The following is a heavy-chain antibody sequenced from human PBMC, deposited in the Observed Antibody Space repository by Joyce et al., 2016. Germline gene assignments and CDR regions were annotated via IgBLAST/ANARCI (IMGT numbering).Heavy chain of an antibody. CDR3: ARVTSDWPYPHGMDV. CDR1: GFSFRNYA. V-gene: IGHV3-33*01. J-gene: IGHJ6*02. Sequence: QVQLVESGGGVVQSGRSLRLSCAASGFSFRNYAMHWVRQAPGKGLEWVAIIWFDGTHESYVDSVKGRFTISRDNSKNTLYLQMNGLRVEDTAVYHCARVTSDWPYPHGMDVWGLGTTVTVSS. D-gene: IGHD3-9*01. CDR2: IWFDGTHE.